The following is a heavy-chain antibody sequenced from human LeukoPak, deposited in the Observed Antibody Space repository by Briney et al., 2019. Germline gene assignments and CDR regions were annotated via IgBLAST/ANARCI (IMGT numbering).Heavy chain of an antibody. J-gene: IGHJ4*02. CDR3: ARGSMVRGGFDC. D-gene: IGHD3-10*01. Sequence: QPGGSLRLSCAASGFTFTSCAISWVRQAPGKGLEWVSGISAVGGTTYYADSVKGRFTVSRDNSKNTVYLQMLSLRADDTAVYYCARGSMVRGGFDCWGQGTLVTISS. CDR2: ISAVGGTT. V-gene: IGHV3-23*01. CDR1: GFTFTSCA.